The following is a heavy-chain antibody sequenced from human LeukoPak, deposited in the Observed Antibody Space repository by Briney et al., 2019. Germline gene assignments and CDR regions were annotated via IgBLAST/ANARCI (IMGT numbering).Heavy chain of an antibody. Sequence: GESLKISCTGSGYSFSSYWIAWVRQMPGRGLEWMGAIYPGDSRTTYSQSFQGQVTVSVDKSIKTAYLQWNGLTASDTAIYYCARHLSSIYSCPNYWGQGTLVTVSS. V-gene: IGHV5-51*01. CDR1: GYSFSSYW. CDR2: IYPGDSRT. CDR3: ARHLSSIYSCPNY. D-gene: IGHD2-2*01. J-gene: IGHJ4*02.